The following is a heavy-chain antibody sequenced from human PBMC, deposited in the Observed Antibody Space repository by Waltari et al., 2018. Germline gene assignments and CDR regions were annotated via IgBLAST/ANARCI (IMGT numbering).Heavy chain of an antibody. Sequence: QIHLVQSGPEVKRPGASVNVSCRPSGYTFSNFDITWVRQAPGQGLEWMGGIDPYTGKTDYAQKLQGRVTMTADTSTTTAYMELRSLTSDDTAVYYCARAWAGGGWFDPWGQGTLVTVSS. D-gene: IGHD1-26*01. V-gene: IGHV1-18*04. CDR1: GYTFSNFD. CDR3: ARAWAGGGWFDP. J-gene: IGHJ5*02. CDR2: IDPYTGKT.